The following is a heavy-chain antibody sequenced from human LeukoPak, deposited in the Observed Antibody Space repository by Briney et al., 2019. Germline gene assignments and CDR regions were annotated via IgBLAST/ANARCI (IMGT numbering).Heavy chain of an antibody. J-gene: IGHJ5*02. CDR1: GFTFSSYW. CDR2: IKQDGSEK. CDR3: ARDLSYYYDSSGEGSWFDP. V-gene: IGHV3-7*01. Sequence: GGSLRLSCAASGFTFSSYWMSWVRQAPGKGLEWVANIKQDGSEKYYVDSVKGRFTISRDNAKNSLYLQMNSLRAEDTAVYYCARDLSYYYDSSGEGSWFDPWGQGTLVTVSS. D-gene: IGHD3-22*01.